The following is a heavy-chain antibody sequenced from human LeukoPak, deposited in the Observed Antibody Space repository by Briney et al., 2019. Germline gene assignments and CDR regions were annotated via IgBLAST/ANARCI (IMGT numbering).Heavy chain of an antibody. V-gene: IGHV3-48*02. CDR3: ARARQEWLVHFDY. D-gene: IGHD6-19*01. CDR1: GFTFSSYS. CDR2: ISRSSSTI. J-gene: IGHJ4*02. Sequence: PGGSLRLSCAASGFTFSSYSMNWVRQAPGKGLEWVSYISRSSSTIYCADSVKGRFTISSDTAKNSLYLQMNSLRDEDTAVYYCARARQEWLVHFDYWGQGTLVTVSS.